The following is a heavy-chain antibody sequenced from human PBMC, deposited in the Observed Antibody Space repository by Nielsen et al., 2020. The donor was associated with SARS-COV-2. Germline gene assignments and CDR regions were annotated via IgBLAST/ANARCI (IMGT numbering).Heavy chain of an antibody. Sequence: SGPTLVKPTQTLTLTCTLSGFSLRTSGMRVSWIRQPPGKALEWLARIDWDDDKFYSTSLKTRLTVSKDTSKNQVVLTMTNMDPVDTAMYYCARISTSDWYYLDYWGQGTLVTVSS. D-gene: IGHD6-19*01. J-gene: IGHJ4*02. CDR3: ARISTSDWYYLDY. CDR1: GFSLRTSGMR. V-gene: IGHV2-70*04. CDR2: IDWDDDK.